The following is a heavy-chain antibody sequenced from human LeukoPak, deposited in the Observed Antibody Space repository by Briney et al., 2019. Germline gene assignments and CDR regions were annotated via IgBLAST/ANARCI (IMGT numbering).Heavy chain of an antibody. D-gene: IGHD3-22*01. J-gene: IGHJ3*02. CDR1: DYTFTSYG. CDR3: ARGLDSSGYWVAFDI. CDR2: ISTYNGNT. V-gene: IGHV1-18*01. Sequence: GASVKVSCKASDYTFTSYGISWVRQAPGQGLEWMGWISTYNGNTNYAQNLQGRVTMTTDTSTSTAYMELRSLRSDDTAVYYCARGLDSSGYWVAFDIWGQGTMVTVSS.